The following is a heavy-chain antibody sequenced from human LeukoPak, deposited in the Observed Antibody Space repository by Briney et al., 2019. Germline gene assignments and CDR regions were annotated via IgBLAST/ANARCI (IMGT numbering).Heavy chain of an antibody. CDR1: GSRFTSYW. J-gene: IGHJ4*02. V-gene: IGHV5-51*01. D-gene: IGHD3-22*01. CDR3: ARLGRYYYDSSAYYY. CDR2: IYPGDSDT. Sequence: GEALKISFKGSGSRFTSYWIGWVRPMPGKGLEWMGIIYPGDSDTRYSPSLQGQVTISADKSINTAYLQWSSLTAADTAMYYCARLGRYYYDSSAYYYWGQGTLVTVSS.